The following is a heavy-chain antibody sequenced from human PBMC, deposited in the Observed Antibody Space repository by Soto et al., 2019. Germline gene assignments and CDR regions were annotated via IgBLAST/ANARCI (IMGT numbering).Heavy chain of an antibody. CDR2: ISYDGSNK. CDR1: GFTFSSYG. V-gene: IGHV3-30*18. CDR3: AKSPSPGYCISTSCYSPYYGIDV. Sequence: GGSLRLSCAASGFTFSSYGMHWVRQAPGKGLEWVAVISYDGSNKYYADSVKGRFTISRDNSKNTLYLQMNSLRAEDTAVYYCAKSPSPGYCISTSCYSPYYGIDVWGQGTTVPVSS. J-gene: IGHJ6*02. D-gene: IGHD2-2*01.